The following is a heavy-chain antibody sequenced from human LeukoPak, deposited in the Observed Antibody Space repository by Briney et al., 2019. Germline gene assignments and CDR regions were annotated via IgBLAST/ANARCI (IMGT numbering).Heavy chain of an antibody. CDR1: GGSISSADYY. J-gene: IGHJ4*02. Sequence: KSSETLSLTCTVSGGSISSADYYWSWIRQTPGKGLEWIGEMYLSGTTHSNPSVKSRVTISIDKSKNQFFLNLSSVTAADTAVYYCAGLVGRYSSGLYYYYFDYWGQGTLVTVSS. CDR2: MYLSGTT. D-gene: IGHD3-22*01. CDR3: AGLVGRYSSGLYYYYFDY. V-gene: IGHV4-30-4*01.